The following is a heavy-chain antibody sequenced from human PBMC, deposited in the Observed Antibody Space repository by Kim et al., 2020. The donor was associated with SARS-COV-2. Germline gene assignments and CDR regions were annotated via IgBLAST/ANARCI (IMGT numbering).Heavy chain of an antibody. CDR2: IYYSGST. Sequence: SETLSLTCTVSGGSISSSSYYWGWIRQPPGKGLEWIGSIYYSGSTYYNPSLKSRVTISVDTSKNQFSLKLSSVTAADTAVYYCASWPIVVVPAAMVYWGQGTLVTVSS. J-gene: IGHJ4*02. D-gene: IGHD2-2*01. CDR1: GGSISSSSYY. CDR3: ASWPIVVVPAAMVY. V-gene: IGHV4-39*01.